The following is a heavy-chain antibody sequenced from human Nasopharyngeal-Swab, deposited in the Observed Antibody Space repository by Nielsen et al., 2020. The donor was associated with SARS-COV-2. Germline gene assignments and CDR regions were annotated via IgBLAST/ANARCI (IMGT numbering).Heavy chain of an antibody. CDR2: ISHDGSNK. Sequence: GGSLRLSCAASGFTFSSYGIHWVRQAPGKGLEWVAVISHDGSNKYYADSVKGRFTISRDNSKSTLFLQMNSLRAEDTAVYYCAKDQAKYYYYGMDVWGQGTTVTVAS. J-gene: IGHJ6*02. CDR3: AKDQAKYYYYGMDV. CDR1: GFTFSSYG. V-gene: IGHV3-30*18.